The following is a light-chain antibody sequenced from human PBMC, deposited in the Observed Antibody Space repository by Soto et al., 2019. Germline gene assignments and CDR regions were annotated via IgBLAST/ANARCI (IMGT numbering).Light chain of an antibody. CDR1: QGVSSN. V-gene: IGKV3-11*01. CDR3: QQRSNWPWGLT. J-gene: IGKJ3*01. CDR2: DAS. Sequence: EIVLTQSPATLSLSPGERATPSCRASQGVSSNLPWYQQKPGQAPRLLIYDASNRATGIPARFSGSGSGTDFTLTISSLEPEDFAVYYCQQRSNWPWGLTFGPGTKVDIK.